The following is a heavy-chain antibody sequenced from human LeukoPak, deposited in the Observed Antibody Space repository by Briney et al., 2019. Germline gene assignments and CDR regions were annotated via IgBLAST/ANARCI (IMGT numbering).Heavy chain of an antibody. CDR2: IRSKAYGGTT. V-gene: IGHV3-49*04. J-gene: IGHJ4*02. D-gene: IGHD1-26*01. CDR3: TRVGSGSYFDY. Sequence: GRSLRLSCTASGFTFGDYAMSWVRQALGKGLEWVGFIRSKAYGGTTEYAASVKGRFTISRDDSKSIAYLQMNSLKTEDTAVYYCTRVGSGSYFDYWGQGTLVTVSS. CDR1: GFTFGDYA.